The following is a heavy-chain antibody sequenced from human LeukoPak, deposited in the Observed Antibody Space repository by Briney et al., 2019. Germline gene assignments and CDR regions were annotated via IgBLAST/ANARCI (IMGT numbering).Heavy chain of an antibody. Sequence: ASVKVSCKASGYTFNIYGITWVRQAPGQGLEWMGWTSAYNGNTNYTQKFQGRLTMTTDTPTSTAYMELRSLRSGDTAVYYCARVSSITGAGTVYFDYWGQGSLVTVSS. CDR3: ARVSSITGAGTVYFDY. V-gene: IGHV1-18*01. J-gene: IGHJ4*02. CDR1: GYTFNIYG. D-gene: IGHD6-13*01. CDR2: TSAYNGNT.